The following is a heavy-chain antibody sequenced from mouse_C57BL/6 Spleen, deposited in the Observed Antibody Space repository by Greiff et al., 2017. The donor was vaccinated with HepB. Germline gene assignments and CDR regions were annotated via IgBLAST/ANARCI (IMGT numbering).Heavy chain of an antibody. V-gene: IGHV1-42*01. CDR1: GYSFTGYY. CDR3: ALTGRAY. D-gene: IGHD4-1*01. Sequence: VHVKQSGPELVKPGASVKISCKASGYSFTGYYMNWVKQSPEKSLEWIGEINPSTGGTTYNQKFKAKATLTVDKSSSTAYMQLKSLTSEDSAVYYCALTGRAYWGQGTLVTVSA. CDR2: INPSTGGT. J-gene: IGHJ3*01.